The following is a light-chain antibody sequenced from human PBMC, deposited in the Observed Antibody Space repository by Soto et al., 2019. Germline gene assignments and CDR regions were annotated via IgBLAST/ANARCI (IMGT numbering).Light chain of an antibody. V-gene: IGLV3-21*01. CDR2: FDS. CDR1: EIETKS. J-gene: IGLJ2*01. CDR3: QVWDRPTDLV. Sequence: SYELTQPPSVSVAPGKTAIITCGGNEIETKSVHWYQQKAGQAPVLVMSFDSDRPSGIPERFSGSNSGNTASLTITRAEAGDEADYYCQVWDRPTDLVFGGGTKVTVL.